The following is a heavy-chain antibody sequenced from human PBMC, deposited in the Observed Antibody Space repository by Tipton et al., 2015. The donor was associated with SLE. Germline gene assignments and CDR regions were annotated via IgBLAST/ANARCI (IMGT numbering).Heavy chain of an antibody. Sequence: TLSLTCTVSGGSISSYYWSWIRQPPGKGLEWIGFIYYSGSTNYNPSLKSRVTISVDTSKNQFSLKLSSVTAADTAVYYCARGIAAADGYWGQGTLVTVSS. V-gene: IGHV4-59*01. CDR2: IYYSGST. CDR3: ARGIAAADGY. J-gene: IGHJ4*02. CDR1: GGSISSYY. D-gene: IGHD6-13*01.